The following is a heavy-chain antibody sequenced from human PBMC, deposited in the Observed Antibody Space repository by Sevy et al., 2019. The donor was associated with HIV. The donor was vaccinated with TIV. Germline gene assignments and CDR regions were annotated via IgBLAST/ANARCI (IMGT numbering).Heavy chain of an antibody. Sequence: ASVKVSCKASGYTFTSYGISWVRQAPGQGLEWMGWISAYNGNTNYAQKLQGRDTMTTDTSTSTAYMELRSLRSDDTAVYYCARDRDKAAATLGYYYYGMDVWGQGTTVTVSS. D-gene: IGHD6-13*01. V-gene: IGHV1-18*01. CDR3: ARDRDKAAATLGYYYYGMDV. CDR1: GYTFTSYG. CDR2: ISAYNGNT. J-gene: IGHJ6*02.